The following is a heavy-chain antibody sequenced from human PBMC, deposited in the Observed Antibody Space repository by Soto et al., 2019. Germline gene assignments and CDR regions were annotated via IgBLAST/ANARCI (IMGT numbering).Heavy chain of an antibody. CDR3: AKARPEDYGDYGWDQYYFDY. Sequence: GGSLRLSCAASGFTFSSYAMSWVRQAPGKGLEWVSAISGSGGSTYYADSVKGRFTISRDNSKNTLYLQMNSLRAEDTAVYYCAKARPEDYGDYGWDQYYFDYWGQGTLVTVSS. D-gene: IGHD4-17*01. CDR2: ISGSGGST. CDR1: GFTFSSYA. V-gene: IGHV3-23*01. J-gene: IGHJ4*02.